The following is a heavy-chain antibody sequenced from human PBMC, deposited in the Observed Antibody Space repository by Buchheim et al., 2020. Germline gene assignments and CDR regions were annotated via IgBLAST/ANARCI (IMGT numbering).Heavy chain of an antibody. CDR2: ISSGAGGI. D-gene: IGHD6-19*01. V-gene: IGHV3-23*01. Sequence: EVQLLESGGGLVQPGGSVRLSCVGSGYTFSNYAMSWVRQAPGKGLEWVSAISSGAGGIKYADSVKGCFSISRYNSRTTLYLQMNSLTAEDTAIYYCAKDGYSSGWGFDYWGQGTL. CDR3: AKDGYSSGWGFDY. CDR1: GYTFSNYA. J-gene: IGHJ4*02.